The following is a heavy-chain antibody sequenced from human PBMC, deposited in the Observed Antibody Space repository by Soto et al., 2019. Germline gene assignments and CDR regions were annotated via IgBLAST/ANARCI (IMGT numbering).Heavy chain of an antibody. Sequence: QLQLQESGSGLVKPSQTLSLTCAVSGGSISSGGYSWSWIRQPPGKGLEWIGYIYHSGSTYYNPSLTSRVTISVDRSKNQYSLKLSSVTAADTAVYYCARLSSGWPYYFDYWGQGNLVTVSS. D-gene: IGHD6-19*01. CDR3: ARLSSGWPYYFDY. V-gene: IGHV4-30-2*01. CDR2: IYHSGST. CDR1: GGSISSGGYS. J-gene: IGHJ4*02.